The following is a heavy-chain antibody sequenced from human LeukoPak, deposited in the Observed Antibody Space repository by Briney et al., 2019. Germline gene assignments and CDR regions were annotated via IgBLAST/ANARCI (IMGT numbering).Heavy chain of an antibody. J-gene: IGHJ4*02. CDR2: ISAYNGNT. V-gene: IGHV1-18*01. D-gene: IGHD3-22*01. CDR1: GYTFTSYG. Sequence: ASVKVSCKASGYTFTSYGISWVRQAPGQWLEWMGWISAYNGNTNYAQKLQGRVTMTTDTSTSTAYMELRSLRSDDTAVYYCAREDTYYYDSSGYYALPGGFDYWGQGTLVTVSS. CDR3: AREDTYYYDSSGYYALPGGFDY.